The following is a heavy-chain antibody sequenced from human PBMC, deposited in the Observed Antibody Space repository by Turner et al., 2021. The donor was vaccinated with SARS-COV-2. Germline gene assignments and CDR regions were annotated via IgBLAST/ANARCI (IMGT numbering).Heavy chain of an antibody. CDR2: IYYRGNT. Sequence: QVQLQESGPGLVKPSGTLSLTCTVSGCSLSSYYWSWIRQPPGKGLEWIGYIYYRGNTNYNPSLKSRVTISIDTSKNQFSLKQSSVTAADTAVYYCARTDGYNYDYWGQGTLVTVSS. CDR1: GCSLSSYY. J-gene: IGHJ4*02. CDR3: ARTDGYNYDY. D-gene: IGHD5-12*01. V-gene: IGHV4-59*01.